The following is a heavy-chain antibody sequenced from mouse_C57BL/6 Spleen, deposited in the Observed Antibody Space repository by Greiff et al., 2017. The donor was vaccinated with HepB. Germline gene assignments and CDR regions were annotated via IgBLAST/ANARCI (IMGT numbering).Heavy chain of an antibody. V-gene: IGHV1-85*01. Sequence: VKLQESGPELVKPGASVKLSCKASGYTFTSYDINWVKQRPGQGLEWIGWIYPRDGSTKYNEKFKGKATLTVDTSSSTAYMQLHSLTSEDSAVYFCARWGDYDGVDAMDYWGQGTSVTVSS. CDR3: ARWGDYDGVDAMDY. CDR1: GYTFTSYD. CDR2: IYPRDGST. J-gene: IGHJ4*01. D-gene: IGHD2-4*01.